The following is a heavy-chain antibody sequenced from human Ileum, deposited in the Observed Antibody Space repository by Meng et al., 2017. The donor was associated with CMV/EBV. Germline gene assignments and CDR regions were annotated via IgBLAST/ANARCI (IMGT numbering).Heavy chain of an antibody. CDR1: GFTLSSCW. J-gene: IGHJ4*02. Sequence: SSGFTLSSCWMHWVRRAPGKGLVWVSRINSDGSSTTSADSLKGRFIISRDNAKNTLYLQMNSLRTEDTAVYYCARGGVTTGAVINYWGQGTLVTVSS. D-gene: IGHD3-3*01. V-gene: IGHV3-74*01. CDR2: INSDGSST. CDR3: ARGGVTTGAVINY.